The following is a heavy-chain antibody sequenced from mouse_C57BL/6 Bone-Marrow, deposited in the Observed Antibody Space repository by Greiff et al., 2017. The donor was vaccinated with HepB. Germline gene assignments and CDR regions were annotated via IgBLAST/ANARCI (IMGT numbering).Heavy chain of an antibody. CDR1: GYTFTSYW. J-gene: IGHJ4*01. CDR3: AIDDYGSSYYAMDY. D-gene: IGHD2-4*01. V-gene: IGHV1-74*01. CDR2: IHPSDSDT. Sequence: VKLQQPGAELVKPGASVKVSCKASGYTFTSYWMHWVKQRPGQGLEWIGRIHPSDSDTNYNQKFKGKATLTVDKSSSTAYMQLSSLTSEDSAVYYCAIDDYGSSYYAMDYWGQGTSVTVSS.